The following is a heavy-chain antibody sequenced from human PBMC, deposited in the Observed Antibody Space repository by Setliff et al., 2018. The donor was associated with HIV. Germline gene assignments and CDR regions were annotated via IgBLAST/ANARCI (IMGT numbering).Heavy chain of an antibody. CDR2: IHFSGST. D-gene: IGHD1-26*01. CDR1: GGSISSSTYY. CDR3: ARTTYSGSYFNDS. V-gene: IGHV4-39*01. Sequence: LSETLSLTCTVSGGSISSSTYYWGWIRQPPGKGLEWIGNIHFSGSTYYNPSLKSRVTVSVDPSKNQFSLKLSSVTAADTAVYYCARTTYSGSYFNDSWGQGTLVTVSS. J-gene: IGHJ5*01.